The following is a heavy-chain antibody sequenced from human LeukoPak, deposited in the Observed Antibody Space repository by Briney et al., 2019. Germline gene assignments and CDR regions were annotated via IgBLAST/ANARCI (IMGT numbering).Heavy chain of an antibody. V-gene: IGHV3-23*01. J-gene: IGHJ4*02. D-gene: IGHD4-17*01. CDR2: ISGGGDST. Sequence: GGSLRLSCTASRFAFSTYTMTWVRQAPGKGLEWVSGISGGGDSTYYADSVKGRFTISRDNSKNTLYLQMNSLRVEDTAVYYCAKPARDDYGDYFLDYWGQGTLVTVSS. CDR1: RFAFSTYT. CDR3: AKPARDDYGDYFLDY.